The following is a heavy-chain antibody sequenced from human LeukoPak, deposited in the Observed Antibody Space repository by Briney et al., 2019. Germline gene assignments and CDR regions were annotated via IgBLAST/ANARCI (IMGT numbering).Heavy chain of an antibody. J-gene: IGHJ6*02. CDR2: INTKTANP. V-gene: IGHV7-4-1*02. Sequence: ASVKVSCKASGYQFISYTMSWVRQAPGQGLEWLGWINTKTANPTYAQDFTGRFVFSLDTSVSTAYLQISGLKAGDTAVYYCAKVAGFGERGMDVWGQGTTVTVSS. D-gene: IGHD3-10*01. CDR1: GYQFISYT. CDR3: AKVAGFGERGMDV.